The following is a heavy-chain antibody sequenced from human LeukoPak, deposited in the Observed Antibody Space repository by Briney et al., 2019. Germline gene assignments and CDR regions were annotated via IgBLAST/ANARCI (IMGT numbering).Heavy chain of an antibody. CDR1: GYTFITYD. D-gene: IGHD4-17*01. CDR2: MNVNSGNT. Sequence: ASVKVSCKTSGYTFITYDINWVRQATGQGLEWMGWMNVNSGNTGYAQKFQGRLTITRNTSISTAYMELSSLTSEDTAVYYCAKDVTTGEYYFDYWGQGTLVTVSS. J-gene: IGHJ4*02. CDR3: AKDVTTGEYYFDY. V-gene: IGHV1-8*03.